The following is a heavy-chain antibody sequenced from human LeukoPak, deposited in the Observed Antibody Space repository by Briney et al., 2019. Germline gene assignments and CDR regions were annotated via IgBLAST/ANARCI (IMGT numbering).Heavy chain of an antibody. CDR1: GFSFQNYG. Sequence: GGSLRLSCAASGFSFQNYGMHWVRQAPGKGLEWVAVVWYDGNMKYYADSVKGRFTISRDNPTNTLFLQMNSLRPKDTAVYYCARAPRGYSSYYFDYWGHGTLVTVSS. V-gene: IGHV3-33*02. CDR3: ARAPRGYSSYYFDY. CDR2: VWYDGNMK. J-gene: IGHJ4*01. D-gene: IGHD5-18*01.